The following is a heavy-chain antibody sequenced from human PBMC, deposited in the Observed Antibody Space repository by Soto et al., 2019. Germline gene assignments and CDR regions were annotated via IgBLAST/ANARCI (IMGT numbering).Heavy chain of an antibody. Sequence: EVQVLESGGGLVQPGGSLRLSCAGSGFTFINYAMNWVRQAPGKGLEWVSSISGGGDAAFFPDSVRGRFTISRDKSKNTVTLQMNSLGVDDTAVYYCARKILVSTTRPNYWYFDLWGRGTLVTVSS. CDR1: GFTFINYA. CDR3: ARKILVSTTRPNYWYFDL. D-gene: IGHD2-21*01. CDR2: ISGGGDAA. V-gene: IGHV3-23*01. J-gene: IGHJ2*01.